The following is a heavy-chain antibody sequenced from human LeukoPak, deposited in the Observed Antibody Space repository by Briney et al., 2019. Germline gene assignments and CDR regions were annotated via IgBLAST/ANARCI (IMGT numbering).Heavy chain of an antibody. CDR2: ISSSSSYI. CDR1: GFTFSHYG. V-gene: IGHV3-21*01. D-gene: IGHD3-10*01. Sequence: PGGSLRLSCAASGFTFSHYGMHWVRQAPGKGLEWVSSISSSSSYIYYADSVKGRFTISRDNAKNSLYLQMNSLRAEDTAVYYCARDHGYGSGSYWDYWGQGTLVTVSS. J-gene: IGHJ4*02. CDR3: ARDHGYGSGSYWDY.